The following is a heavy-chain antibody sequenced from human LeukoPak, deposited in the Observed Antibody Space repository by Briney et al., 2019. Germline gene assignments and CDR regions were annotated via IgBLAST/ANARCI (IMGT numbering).Heavy chain of an antibody. Sequence: PGGSLRLSCVASGVNSRIDAMSCVSEAPGKGLGWVLGISVTGVSISYADSVSGRFPISRGTSESTLYFEMNSLRVDDTAVYYCAKGVASRGSTKYHKSPWDNWGQGTLVTVPS. CDR3: AKGVASRGSTKYHKSPWDN. CDR1: GVNSRIDA. CDR2: ISVTGVSI. J-gene: IGHJ4*02. V-gene: IGHV3-23*01. D-gene: IGHD2/OR15-2a*01.